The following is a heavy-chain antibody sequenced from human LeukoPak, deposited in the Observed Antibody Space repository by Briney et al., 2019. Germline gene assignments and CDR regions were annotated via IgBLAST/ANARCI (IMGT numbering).Heavy chain of an antibody. J-gene: IGHJ6*04. CDR1: GFTFSSYW. CDR2: IKQDGSEK. D-gene: IGHD2-15*01. Sequence: GGSLRLSCAASGFTFSSYWMSWVRQAPGKGLEWVANIKQDGSEKYYVDPVKGRFTISRDNAKNSLYLQMNSLRAEDTAVYYCARDECSGGSCYYYYYYGMDVWGKGTTVTVSS. CDR3: ARDECSGGSCYYYYYYGMDV. V-gene: IGHV3-7*03.